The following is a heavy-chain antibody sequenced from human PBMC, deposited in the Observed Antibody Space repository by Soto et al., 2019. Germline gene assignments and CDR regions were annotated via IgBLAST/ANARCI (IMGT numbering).Heavy chain of an antibody. J-gene: IGHJ4*02. D-gene: IGHD4-4*01. Sequence: QVQLQESGPGLVKLSETLSLTCTDSGGSITSYCWSWIRQPPGKGLAWIAYIFDSGNANYNPSLKSRVTISGDPSNNQAPRQRTWVTAADTGVYYCARHRSTTVAKFFFDTWGQAARVTVSP. CDR2: IFDSGNA. V-gene: IGHV4-59*08. CDR1: GGSITSYC. CDR3: ARHRSTTVAKFFFDT.